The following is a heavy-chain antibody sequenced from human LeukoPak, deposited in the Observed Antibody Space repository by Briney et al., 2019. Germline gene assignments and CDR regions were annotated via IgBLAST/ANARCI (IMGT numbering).Heavy chain of an antibody. Sequence: GGSLTLLCVGSGFRLSGYCVRCVRRAPGKGVEWVARLHADGSEKYYVGSVKGRFTISGDNAKNSLYLQMNSLRVDDTAVYYCARGGYSFDYLGQGTLVTVSS. V-gene: IGHV3-7*01. D-gene: IGHD5-12*01. J-gene: IGHJ4*02. CDR1: GFRLSGYC. CDR3: ARGGYSFDY. CDR2: LHADGSEK.